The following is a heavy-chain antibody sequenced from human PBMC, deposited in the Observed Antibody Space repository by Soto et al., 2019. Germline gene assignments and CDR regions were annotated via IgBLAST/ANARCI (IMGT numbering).Heavy chain of an antibody. CDR1: GGSISSGGYY. Sequence: QVQLQESGPGLVKPSQTLSLTCTVSGGSISSGGYYWSWIRQPPGKGLEWIGYISYSGSTYYNPSLTSRGTISVVTSKNQFSLKLSSVTAAATAGFYWARSIAPWGQGTLVTVSS. CDR3: ARSIAP. J-gene: IGHJ5*02. V-gene: IGHV4-31*03. CDR2: ISYSGST.